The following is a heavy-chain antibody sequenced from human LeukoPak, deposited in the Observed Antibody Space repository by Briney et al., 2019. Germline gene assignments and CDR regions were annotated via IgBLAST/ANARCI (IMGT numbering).Heavy chain of an antibody. J-gene: IGHJ4*02. Sequence: SETLSLTCAVYGGSLSGYYWTWIRQPPGKGLEWIGYIYYSGSTSYNPSLMSRVTFSVDTSRNQFSLRLTSVTAADTAVYYCARDRGGNPRWGQGTLVTVSS. CDR3: ARDRGGNPR. V-gene: IGHV4-59*01. CDR2: IYYSGST. D-gene: IGHD4-23*01. CDR1: GGSLSGYY.